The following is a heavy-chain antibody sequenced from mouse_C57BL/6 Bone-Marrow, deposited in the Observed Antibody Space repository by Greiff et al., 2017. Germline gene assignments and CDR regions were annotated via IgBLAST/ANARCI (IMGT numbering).Heavy chain of an antibody. J-gene: IGHJ2*01. CDR2: IYPGGGYT. CDR3: ARGHYYGSSTDYFDY. V-gene: IGHV1-63*01. D-gene: IGHD1-1*01. Sequence: QVQLQQSGAELVRPGTSVKMSCKASGYTFTNYWIGWAKQRPGHGLEWIGDIYPGGGYTNYNEKFKGKATLTADKSSSTAYLQFSSLTSEDSAIYYCARGHYYGSSTDYFDYWGQGTTLTVSS. CDR1: GYTFTNYW.